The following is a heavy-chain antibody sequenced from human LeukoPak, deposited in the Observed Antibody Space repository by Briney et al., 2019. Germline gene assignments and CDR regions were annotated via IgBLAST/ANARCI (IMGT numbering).Heavy chain of an antibody. CDR3: ARWGAYGMDV. CDR1: GVSISSYY. Sequence: NPSETLSLTCTVSGVSISSYYWSWIRQPAGKGLEWIGRIYTSGSTNYNPSLNSRVTMSVDTSKNQFSLKLSSVTAADTAVYYCARWGAYGMDVWGQGTTVTVSS. J-gene: IGHJ6*02. CDR2: IYTSGST. D-gene: IGHD3-16*01. V-gene: IGHV4-4*07.